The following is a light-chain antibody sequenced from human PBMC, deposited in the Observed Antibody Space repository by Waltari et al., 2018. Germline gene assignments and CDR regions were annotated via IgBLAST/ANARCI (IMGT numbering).Light chain of an antibody. V-gene: IGLV4-69*01. CDR2: VNSDGSH. CDR3: QTGGHGTWV. CDR1: SGHSSNV. Sequence: QLVLTQSPSASASLRASVKLTCTLSSGHSSNVIAWLQQQPEKGPRYLMKVNSDGSHSKGDKIPDRFSGSSSGAEHYLTISSLQSEDEADYYCQTGGHGTWVFGGGTKLTVL. J-gene: IGLJ3*02.